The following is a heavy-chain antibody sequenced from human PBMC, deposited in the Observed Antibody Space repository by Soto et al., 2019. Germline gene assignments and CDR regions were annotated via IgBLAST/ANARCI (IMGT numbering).Heavy chain of an antibody. Sequence: GGSLRLSCAASGFSFSDYYMTWIRQAPGKGLEWVSYIGSSGSTIYYADSVKGRFTISRDNARNSLFLQMNSLRAEDTAVFYCVRVRGYCSGGSCYKYFDYWGQGTLVTVSS. J-gene: IGHJ4*02. D-gene: IGHD2-15*01. CDR3: VRVRGYCSGGSCYKYFDY. CDR2: IGSSGSTI. V-gene: IGHV3-11*01. CDR1: GFSFSDYY.